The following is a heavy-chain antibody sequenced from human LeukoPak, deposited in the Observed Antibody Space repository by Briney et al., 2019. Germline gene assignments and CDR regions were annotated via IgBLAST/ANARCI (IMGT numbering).Heavy chain of an antibody. Sequence: SETLSLTCTVSGGSISSYYWSWLRQPPGKGLEWLGYIYYSGSTNYNPSLKSRVTISAETSKNQFSLKLSSVTAADTAVYYCARDQNPTPTGGFDYWGQGTLVTVSS. CDR3: ARDQNPTPTGGFDY. J-gene: IGHJ4*02. CDR1: GGSISSYY. V-gene: IGHV4-59*01. CDR2: IYYSGST. D-gene: IGHD1-14*01.